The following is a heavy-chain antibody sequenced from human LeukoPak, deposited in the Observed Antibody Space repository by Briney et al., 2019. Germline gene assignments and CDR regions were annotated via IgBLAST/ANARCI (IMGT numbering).Heavy chain of an antibody. CDR2: ISYDGGTT. CDR1: GFTFSSYP. V-gene: IGHV3-30-3*01. Sequence: GRSLRLSCAASGFTFSSYPMHWVRQTPGKGLEWVAVISYDGGTTYYADSVQGRFSVSRDNARNSLYLQMNSLGADDTAVYYCARGGYNIGGAFWGQGTLVTVSS. J-gene: IGHJ4*02. D-gene: IGHD6-19*01. CDR3: ARGGYNIGGAF.